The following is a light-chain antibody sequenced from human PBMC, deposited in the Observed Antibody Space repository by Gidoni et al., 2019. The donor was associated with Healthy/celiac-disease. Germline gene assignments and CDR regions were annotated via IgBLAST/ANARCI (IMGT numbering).Light chain of an antibody. J-gene: IGKJ3*01. CDR3: QQYNSYPFT. CDR1: QSISSW. V-gene: IGKV1-5*03. CDR2: KAS. Sequence: DIQMTQSPSTLSASVGDRVTITCRASQSISSWLAWYQQKPGKAPKLLIYKASSLESGVPSSFSGSGSGTEFTLTISSLQPGDFATYYCQQYNSYPFTFGPGTKVDIK.